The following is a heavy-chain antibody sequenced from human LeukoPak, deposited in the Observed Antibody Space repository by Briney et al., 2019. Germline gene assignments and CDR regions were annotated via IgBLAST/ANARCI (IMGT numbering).Heavy chain of an antibody. CDR3: GRVAPGGRHIDY. D-gene: IGHD6-13*01. Sequence: GRSLRLSCAASGFTFSSYAMHWDRQAPGKGLEWVAVISNDGSNKHYADSVKGRFTISRDNSKNTLYLQMNSLRAEDTAVYYCGRVAPGGRHIDYWGQGTLVTVSS. J-gene: IGHJ4*02. CDR1: GFTFSSYA. V-gene: IGHV3-30-3*01. CDR2: ISNDGSNK.